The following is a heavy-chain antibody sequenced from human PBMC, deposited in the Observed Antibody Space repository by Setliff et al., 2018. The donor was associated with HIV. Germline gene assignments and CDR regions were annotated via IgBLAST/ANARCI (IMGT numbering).Heavy chain of an antibody. CDR1: TYTLINYG. V-gene: IGHV1-18*01. J-gene: IGHJ5*02. CDR3: ARVPTYYDILTGYYLDP. CDR2: IGSYSGYT. D-gene: IGHD3-9*01. Sequence: ASVKVSCKASTYTLINYGVSWVRQAPGQGLEWMGWIGSYSGYTIYAQKFQDRLTMTTDTSTTTASMELRSLRSDDTAVYYCARVPTYYDILTGYYLDPWGQGTLVTVSS.